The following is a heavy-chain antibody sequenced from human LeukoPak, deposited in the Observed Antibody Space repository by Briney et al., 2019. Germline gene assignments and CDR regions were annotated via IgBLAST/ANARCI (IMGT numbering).Heavy chain of an antibody. CDR1: GGTFSSYA. CDR3: ARGGLYCSGGSCYSSWYYFDY. CDR2: IIPIFGTA. V-gene: IGHV1-69*05. D-gene: IGHD2-15*01. Sequence: SVKVSCKASGGTFSSYAISWVRQAPGQGLEWMGGIIPIFGTANYAQKLQGRVTMTTDTSTSTAYMELRSLRSDDTAVYYCARGGLYCSGGSCYSSWYYFDYWGQGTLVTVSS. J-gene: IGHJ4*02.